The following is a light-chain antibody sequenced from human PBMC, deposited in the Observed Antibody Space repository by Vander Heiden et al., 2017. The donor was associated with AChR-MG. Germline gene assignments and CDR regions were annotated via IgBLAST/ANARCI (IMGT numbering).Light chain of an antibody. Sequence: EIVMTQSPATLSVSPGERATLSCRASQSVSSNLAWYQQKPGQAPRLLIYGASTRATGITARFSGSGSGTEFTLTISSLQSEEFAVYYCHQYNNWPPYTFGQGTKLEIK. CDR3: HQYNNWPPYT. CDR2: GAS. CDR1: QSVSSN. V-gene: IGKV3-15*01. J-gene: IGKJ2*01.